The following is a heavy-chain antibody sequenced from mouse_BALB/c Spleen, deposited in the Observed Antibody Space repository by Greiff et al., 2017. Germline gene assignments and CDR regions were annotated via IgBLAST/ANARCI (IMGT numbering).Heavy chain of an antibody. V-gene: IGHV14-3*02. Sequence: EVQLQQSGAELVKPGASVKLSCTASGFNIKDTYMHWVKQRPEQGLEWIGRIDPANGNTKYDPKFQGKATITADTSSNTAYLELRSLTSEDSAVYYCTRGYEDYAMDYWGQGTSVTVSS. CDR1: GFNIKDTY. CDR2: IDPANGNT. CDR3: TRGYEDYAMDY. D-gene: IGHD2-14*01. J-gene: IGHJ4*01.